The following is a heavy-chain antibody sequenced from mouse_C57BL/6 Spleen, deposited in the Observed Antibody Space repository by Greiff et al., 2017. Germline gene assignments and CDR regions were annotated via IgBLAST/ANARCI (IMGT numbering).Heavy chain of an antibody. V-gene: IGHV5-4*01. CDR2: ISDGGSYT. Sequence: EVQVVESGGGLVKPGGSLKLSCAASGFTFSSYAMSWVRQTPEKRLEWVATISDGGSYTYYPDNVKGRFTISRDNAKNNLYLQMSHLKSEDTAMYYCARDRTGTFDDWGQGTTLTVSS. J-gene: IGHJ2*01. CDR3: ARDRTGTFDD. D-gene: IGHD4-1*01. CDR1: GFTFSSYA.